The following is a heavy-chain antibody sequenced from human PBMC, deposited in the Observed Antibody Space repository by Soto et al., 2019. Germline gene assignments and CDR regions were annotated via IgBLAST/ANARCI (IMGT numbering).Heavy chain of an antibody. J-gene: IGHJ3*01. Sequence: EVQLVESGGGLIQPGGSLRLSCAASGFTFSSNDMNWVRQAPGKGLEWVSLIYSGGSTYYADSVKGRFTISRDNSKNTLYLQMSSLRAEGTAVSYCATRPLLPGAPWGQGTMVTVSS. CDR1: GFTFSSND. D-gene: IGHD3-10*01. CDR3: ATRPLLPGAP. V-gene: IGHV3-53*01. CDR2: IYSGGST.